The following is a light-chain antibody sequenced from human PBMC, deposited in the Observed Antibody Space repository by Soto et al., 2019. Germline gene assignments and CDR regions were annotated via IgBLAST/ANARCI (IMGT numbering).Light chain of an antibody. V-gene: IGKV3-20*01. CDR1: QSVTSRY. Sequence: SILTQSPGTLSLSPGERVTLSCRASQSVTSRYLAWYQQKPGQVPRLLIHGASSRAPGIPDRFSGGGSGTDFTLTISRLEPEDVALYYCQQYDRPPITFGQGTRLEIK. J-gene: IGKJ5*01. CDR3: QQYDRPPIT. CDR2: GAS.